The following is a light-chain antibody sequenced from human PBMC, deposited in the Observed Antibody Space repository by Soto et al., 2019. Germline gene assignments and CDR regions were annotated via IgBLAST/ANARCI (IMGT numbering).Light chain of an antibody. CDR1: QDIRKQ. CDR3: QHFASLPYS. CDR2: DAS. Sequence: DIQMAQSPSSLSAFVGDRVTVTCQASQDIRKQLNWYQQQPGKAPKLLIYDASSLERGVPSRFSGSRSGTAFILTIDNLQPEDASMYYCQHFASLPYSFGQGTKLEI. V-gene: IGKV1-33*01. J-gene: IGKJ2*03.